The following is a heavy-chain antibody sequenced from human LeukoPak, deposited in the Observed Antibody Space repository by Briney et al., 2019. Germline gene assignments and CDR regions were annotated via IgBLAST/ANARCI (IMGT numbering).Heavy chain of an antibody. Sequence: GGSLRLSCAASGFTFSSYDMSGVRQAPGKGLVWVSTISSSGTTIYYADSLKGRFTTSRDNSKNSLYLQLNSLRAEDTAVYYCATVGILRSNDYWGQGTLVTVSS. D-gene: IGHD4-17*01. CDR3: ATVGILRSNDY. J-gene: IGHJ4*02. CDR2: ISSSGTTI. V-gene: IGHV3-48*03. CDR1: GFTFSSYD.